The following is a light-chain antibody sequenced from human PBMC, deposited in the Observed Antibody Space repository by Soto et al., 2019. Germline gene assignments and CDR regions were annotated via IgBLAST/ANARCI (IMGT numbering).Light chain of an antibody. CDR2: EVT. J-gene: IGLJ1*01. Sequence: QSVLTQPPSASGSPGQSVTISCTGTSSDVGAYDYVSWYQQHPGEAPKLMIYEVTKRPSGVPDRSSGSKSGNTASLTVSGLQTEDEADYYCSSFANSSNFVFGTGTKVTVL. CDR1: SSDVGAYDY. V-gene: IGLV2-8*01. CDR3: SSFANSSNFV.